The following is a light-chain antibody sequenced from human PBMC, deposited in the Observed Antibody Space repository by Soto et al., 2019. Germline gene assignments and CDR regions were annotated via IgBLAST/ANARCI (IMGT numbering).Light chain of an antibody. CDR2: DAS. J-gene: IGKJ5*01. CDR1: HDISTY. V-gene: IGKV1-9*01. CDR3: QQGYTSSIT. Sequence: DLQLTQSPSLLSASVGDRVTITCRASHDISTYLAWYQQKPGKAPKLMIYDASTVQSGVPSRFSGSGSGTDFTLTIDSLQPEDFATYYCQQGYTSSITFCQGTRLEIK.